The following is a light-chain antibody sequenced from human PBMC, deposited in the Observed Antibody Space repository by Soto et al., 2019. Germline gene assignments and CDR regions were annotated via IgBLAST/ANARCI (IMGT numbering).Light chain of an antibody. CDR3: QQYGSSPLIT. J-gene: IGKJ5*01. V-gene: IGKV3-20*01. CDR1: ESINQN. Sequence: ETVMTQSPATLSVSPGEGATLSCRATESINQNLAWYQQKPGQAPRLLIHGASYRATGIPDRFSGSGSGTDFTLTISRLEPEDFAVYHCQQYGSSPLITFGQGTRLEIK. CDR2: GAS.